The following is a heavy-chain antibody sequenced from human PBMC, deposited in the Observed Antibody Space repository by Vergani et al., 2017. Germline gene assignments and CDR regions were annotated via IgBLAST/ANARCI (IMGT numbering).Heavy chain of an antibody. V-gene: IGHV3-23*01. D-gene: IGHD3-22*01. CDR1: GFTFSSYA. Sequence: EVQLLESGGGLVQPGGSLRLSCAASGFTFSSYAMSWVRQAPGKGLEWVSTISGSGGSTYYAESVQGRFTISRDNFKNTLYLQMSSLRAEDTAIYYCAKVALGGSGYLEPFDYWGQGTLVTVSS. CDR2: ISGSGGST. J-gene: IGHJ4*02. CDR3: AKVALGGSGYLEPFDY.